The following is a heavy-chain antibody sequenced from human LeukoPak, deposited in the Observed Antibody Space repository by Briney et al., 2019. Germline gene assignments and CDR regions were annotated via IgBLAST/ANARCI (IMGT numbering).Heavy chain of an antibody. CDR2: ISYDGSNK. CDR1: GFTFSSYG. Sequence: PGGSLRLSCAASGFTFSSYGMHWVRQAPGKGLEWVAVISYDGSNKYYADSVKGRFTISRDNSKNTLYLQMNSLRAEDTAVYYCAKDRGIAAAGDYYFDYWGQGTLVTVSS. D-gene: IGHD6-13*01. J-gene: IGHJ4*02. CDR3: AKDRGIAAAGDYYFDY. V-gene: IGHV3-30*18.